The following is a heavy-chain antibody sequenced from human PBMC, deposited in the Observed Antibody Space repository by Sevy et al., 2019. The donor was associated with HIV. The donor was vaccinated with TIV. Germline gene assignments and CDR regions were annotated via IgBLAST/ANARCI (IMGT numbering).Heavy chain of an antibody. Sequence: ASVKVSCKASGYTFTGYYMHWVRQAPGQGLEWMGWINPNSGGTNYAQKFQGRVTMTRDTSISTAYMELGRLRSDDTAVYYCARSRGQLLVDAFDIWGQGTMVTVSS. J-gene: IGHJ3*02. D-gene: IGHD2-2*01. V-gene: IGHV1-2*02. CDR2: INPNSGGT. CDR1: GYTFTGYY. CDR3: ARSRGQLLVDAFDI.